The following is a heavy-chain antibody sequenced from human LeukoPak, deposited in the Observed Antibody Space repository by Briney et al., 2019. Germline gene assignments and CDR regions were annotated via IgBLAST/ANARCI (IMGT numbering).Heavy chain of an antibody. V-gene: IGHV4-61*01. CDR2: IYYSGST. CDR3: ARESWGYYDSSGYSDY. CDR1: GGSVSSGSYY. Sequence: SETLSLTCAVSGGSVSSGSYYWSWIRQPPGKGLEWIGYIYYSGSTNYNPSLKSRVTISVDTSKNQFSLKLSSVTAADTAVYYCARESWGYYDSSGYSDYWGQGTLVTVSS. D-gene: IGHD3-22*01. J-gene: IGHJ4*02.